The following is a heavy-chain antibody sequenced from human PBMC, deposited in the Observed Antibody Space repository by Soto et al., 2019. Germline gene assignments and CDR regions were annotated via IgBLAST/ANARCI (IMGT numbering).Heavy chain of an antibody. CDR3: ARAAGSPGDYVDWYDY. D-gene: IGHD4-17*01. CDR1: GFTFSSYA. J-gene: IGHJ4*02. CDR2: ISGSGGST. V-gene: IGHV3-23*01. Sequence: GGSLRLSCAASGFTFSSYAMSWVRQAPGKGLEWVSAISGSGGSTYYADSVKGRFTISRDNSKNTLYLQMNSLRAEDTAVYYCARAAGSPGDYVDWYDYWGQGTLVTVSS.